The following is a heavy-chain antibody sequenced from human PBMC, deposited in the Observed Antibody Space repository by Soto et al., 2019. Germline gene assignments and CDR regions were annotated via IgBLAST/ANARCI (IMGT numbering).Heavy chain of an antibody. V-gene: IGHV1-18*01. CDR1: GYTFITCG. CDR2: ITPYNGKT. CDR3: ARDTSHYFDH. Sequence: GASVKVSCKASGYTFITCGVTWVRQAPGQGLEWMGWITPYNGKTHYAQKFQDRVTMTTDTAATTAYMELRSLTSDDSAMYFCARDTSHYFDHWGQGILVTVSS. J-gene: IGHJ4*02. D-gene: IGHD2-2*01.